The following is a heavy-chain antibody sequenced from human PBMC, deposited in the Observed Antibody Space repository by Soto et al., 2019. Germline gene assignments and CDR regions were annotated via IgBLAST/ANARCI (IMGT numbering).Heavy chain of an antibody. V-gene: IGHV1-3*01. D-gene: IGHD6-6*01. CDR1: GYTFTSYA. Sequence: ASVKVSCKASGYTFTSYAMHWVRQAPGQRLEWMGWINAGNGNTKYSQKFQGRVTITRDTSASTAYMELSSLRSEDTAVYYCARGGIAARKFGYYFDYWGQGTLVTVSS. CDR2: INAGNGNT. CDR3: ARGGIAARKFGYYFDY. J-gene: IGHJ4*02.